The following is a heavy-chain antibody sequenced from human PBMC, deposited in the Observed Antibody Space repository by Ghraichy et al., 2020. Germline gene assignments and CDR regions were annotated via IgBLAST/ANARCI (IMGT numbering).Heavy chain of an antibody. CDR3: ASAAVAGIGY. Sequence: GALRLSCEASGFTFSSYGMHWVRQAPGKGLEWVAVIWYDGSNKYYADSVKGRFTISRDNSKNTLYLQMNSLRAEDTAVYYCASAAVAGIGYWGQGTLVTVSS. CDR1: GFTFSSYG. D-gene: IGHD6-19*01. V-gene: IGHV3-33*01. CDR2: IWYDGSNK. J-gene: IGHJ4*02.